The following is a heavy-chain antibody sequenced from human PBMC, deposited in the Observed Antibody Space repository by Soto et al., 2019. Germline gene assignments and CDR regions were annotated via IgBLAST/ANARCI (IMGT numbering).Heavy chain of an antibody. CDR3: ARDLYRGRSYYYYYYGMDV. V-gene: IGHV1-18*04. CDR2: ISAYNGNT. J-gene: IGHJ6*02. CDR1: GYTFTSYG. D-gene: IGHD3-10*01. Sequence: ASVKVSCKASGYTFTSYGISWVRQAPGQGLEWMGWISAYNGNTNYAQKLQGRVTMTTDTSTSTAYMELRSLRSDDTAVYYCARDLYRGRSYYYYYYGMDVWGQGTTVTVPS.